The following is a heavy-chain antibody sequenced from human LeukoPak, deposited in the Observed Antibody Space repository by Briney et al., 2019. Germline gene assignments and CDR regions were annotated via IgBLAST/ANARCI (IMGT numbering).Heavy chain of an antibody. Sequence: SETLSLTCTVSGGSISSGGYYWSWIRQPPGKGLEWIGYIYHSGSTYYNPSLKSRVTISVDTSKNQFSLKLSSVTAADTVVYYCARGRAVGAKSAFDIWGQGTMVTVSS. CDR1: GGSISSGGYY. V-gene: IGHV4-61*08. J-gene: IGHJ3*02. D-gene: IGHD1-26*01. CDR3: ARGRAVGAKSAFDI. CDR2: IYHSGST.